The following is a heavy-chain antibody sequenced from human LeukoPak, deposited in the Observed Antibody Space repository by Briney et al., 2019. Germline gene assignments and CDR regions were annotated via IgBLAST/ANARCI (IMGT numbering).Heavy chain of an antibody. J-gene: IGHJ5*02. Sequence: SETLSLTCAVYGGSFSGYYWTWIRQPPGKGLEWIGYIYYSGNTNYNPSLKSRITISVDTSKNQFSLKLSSVTAADTAVYYCARGQGSSWTGWFDPWGQGTLVTVSS. CDR1: GGSFSGYY. D-gene: IGHD6-13*01. CDR3: ARGQGSSWTGWFDP. CDR2: IYYSGNT. V-gene: IGHV4-59*01.